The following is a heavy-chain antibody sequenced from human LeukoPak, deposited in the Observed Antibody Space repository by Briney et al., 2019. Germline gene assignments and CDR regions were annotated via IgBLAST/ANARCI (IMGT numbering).Heavy chain of an antibody. Sequence: GGSRRLSCAASGFTFSSYAMSWVRQAPGKGLEWVSAISGSGGSTYYADSVKGRFTISRDNSKNTLYLQMNSLRAEDTAVYYCAKGSSGGTRKSFDYWGQGTLLTVSS. D-gene: IGHD2-15*01. CDR3: AKGSSGGTRKSFDY. J-gene: IGHJ4*02. CDR2: ISGSGGST. V-gene: IGHV3-23*01. CDR1: GFTFSSYA.